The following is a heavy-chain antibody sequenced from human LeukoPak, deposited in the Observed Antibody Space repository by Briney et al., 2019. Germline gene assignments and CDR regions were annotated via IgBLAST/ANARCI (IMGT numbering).Heavy chain of an antibody. CDR2: ISSSGSTI. CDR1: GFTFSDYY. J-gene: IGHJ4*02. Sequence: NPGRSLRLSCAASGFTFSDYYMSWIRQAPGKGLEWVSYISSSGSTIYYADSVKGRFTISRDNAKNSLYLQMNSLRAEDTAVYYCAREGHRIAARAYFDYWGQGTLVTVSS. CDR3: AREGHRIAARAYFDY. V-gene: IGHV3-11*04. D-gene: IGHD6-6*01.